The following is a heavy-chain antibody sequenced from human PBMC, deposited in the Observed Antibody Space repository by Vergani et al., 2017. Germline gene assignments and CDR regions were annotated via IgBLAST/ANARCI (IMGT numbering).Heavy chain of an antibody. Sequence: QVQLQQWGAGLLKPSETLSLTCAVYGGSFSGYYWSWIRQPPGKGLEWIGEINHSGSTNYNPSLKSRVTISVDTSKNQFSLKLSSVTAADTAVYYCATLPGGYYYDSSGYYYWGQGTLVTVSS. V-gene: IGHV4-34*01. CDR2: INHSGST. CDR3: ATLPGGYYYDSSGYYY. D-gene: IGHD3-22*01. CDR1: GGSFSGYY. J-gene: IGHJ4*02.